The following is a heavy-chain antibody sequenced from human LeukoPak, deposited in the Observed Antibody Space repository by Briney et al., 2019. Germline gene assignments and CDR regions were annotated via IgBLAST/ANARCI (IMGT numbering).Heavy chain of an antibody. D-gene: IGHD3-10*01. J-gene: IGHJ4*02. CDR1: GFTFSSYG. Sequence: GGSLRLSCAASGFTFSSYGMHWVRQAPGKGLEWVSFINHNGRNNYYADSVKGRFTISRDGSKNTLSLQMNSLRDEDTAVYYCAKDSPIYYIDYWGQGTLVTVSS. CDR3: AKDSPIYYIDY. CDR2: INHNGRNN. V-gene: IGHV3-30*02.